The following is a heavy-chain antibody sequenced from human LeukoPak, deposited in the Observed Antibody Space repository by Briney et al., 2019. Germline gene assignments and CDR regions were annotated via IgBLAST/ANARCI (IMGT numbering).Heavy chain of an antibody. Sequence: GGSPRLSCAASGFTFSSYAMSWVRQAPGKGLEWVSSSGDNTRYADSVKGRFTISRDNSKNTLDLQMNGLRAEDTAVYYCAKSWRYYDSSNYYAFDIWGQGTMATVSS. CDR1: GFTFSSYA. J-gene: IGHJ3*02. CDR3: AKSWRYYDSSNYYAFDI. V-gene: IGHV3-23*01. CDR2: SGDNT. D-gene: IGHD3-22*01.